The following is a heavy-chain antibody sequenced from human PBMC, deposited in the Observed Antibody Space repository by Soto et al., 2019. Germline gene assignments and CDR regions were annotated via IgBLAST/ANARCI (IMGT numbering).Heavy chain of an antibody. CDR1: GFTFSNAW. CDR3: TTEGGDPYFDY. CDR2: IKSKTDGGTT. J-gene: IGHJ4*02. Sequence: EVQLVESGGGLVKPGGSLRLSCAASGFTFSNAWMSWVRQAPGKGLEWGGRIKSKTDGGTTDYAAPVKGRFTISRDDSKNTLYLQMNSLKTEDTAVYYCTTEGGDPYFDYWGQGTLVTVSS. V-gene: IGHV3-15*01.